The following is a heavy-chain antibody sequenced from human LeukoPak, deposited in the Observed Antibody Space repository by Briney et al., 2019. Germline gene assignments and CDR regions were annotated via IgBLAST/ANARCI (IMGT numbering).Heavy chain of an antibody. Sequence: GGSLRLSCAASGFTFSSYRMRRVRQAPGKGLEWVANIKQDGSEENFVDSVKGRFTISRDNAKKSLYLQMNSLRAEDTAVYYCARCSSAGASLRHDYWGQGTLVTVSS. CDR1: GFTFSSYR. CDR2: IKQDGSEE. V-gene: IGHV3-7*01. CDR3: ARCSSAGASLRHDY. D-gene: IGHD1-26*01. J-gene: IGHJ4*02.